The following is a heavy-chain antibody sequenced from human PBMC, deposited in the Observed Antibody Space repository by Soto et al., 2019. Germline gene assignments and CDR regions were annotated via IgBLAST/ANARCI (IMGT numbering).Heavy chain of an antibody. Sequence: QVQLVESGGGVVQPGRSLRLSCAASGFTFSSYAMHWVRPAPGKGLEWVAVISYDGSNKYYADSVKGRFTISRDNSKNTLYLQMNSLRAEDTAVYYCARDSMRLSYYFDYWVQGTLVTVSS. V-gene: IGHV3-30-3*01. D-gene: IGHD3-16*02. J-gene: IGHJ4*02. CDR1: GFTFSSYA. CDR3: ARDSMRLSYYFDY. CDR2: ISYDGSNK.